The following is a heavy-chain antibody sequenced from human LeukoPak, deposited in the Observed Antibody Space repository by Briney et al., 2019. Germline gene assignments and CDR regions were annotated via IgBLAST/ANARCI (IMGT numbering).Heavy chain of an antibody. V-gene: IGHV3-23*01. J-gene: IGHJ1*01. CDR1: GFTFSSYA. Sequence: PGGSLRLSCAASGFTFSSYAMSWVRQAPGKGLEWVSAISGSGGSTYYADSVKGRFTISRDNSKNTLYLQMNSLRAEDTAVYYCAKDSALAPTEFLEWLLRLGYFQHWGQGTLVTVSS. CDR2: ISGSGGST. CDR3: AKDSALAPTEFLEWLLRLGYFQH. D-gene: IGHD3-3*01.